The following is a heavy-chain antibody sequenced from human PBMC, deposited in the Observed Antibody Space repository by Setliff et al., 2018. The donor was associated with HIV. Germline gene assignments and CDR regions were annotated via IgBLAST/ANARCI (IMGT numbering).Heavy chain of an antibody. CDR1: GFSLSTSGVG. CDR3: VHTPVSRNEYFFDY. Sequence: SGPRGEPTQTLTLTCTFSGFSLSTSGVGVGWIRQPPGKALEWLAVIYWNGNKYYSPSLRSRLTVTRDASKNQVVLTMTNMAPVDTATYFCVHTPVSRNEYFFDYWGQGTLVTV. CDR2: IYWNGNK. V-gene: IGHV2-5*01. D-gene: IGHD2-2*01. J-gene: IGHJ4*02.